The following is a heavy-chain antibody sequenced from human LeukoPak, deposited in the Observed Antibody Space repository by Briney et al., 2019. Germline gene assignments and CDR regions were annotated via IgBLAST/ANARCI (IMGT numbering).Heavy chain of an antibody. Sequence: SGGSLRLSCVASGFTFSSYNMNWVRQAPGKGLEWVSYISGSSSTIYYADSVKGRFTISRDNAKNSLYLQMNSLRAEDTAVYYCASSLWELPGYDYWGQGTLVTVSS. D-gene: IGHD1-26*01. J-gene: IGHJ4*02. CDR1: GFTFSSYN. CDR3: ASSLWELPGYDY. V-gene: IGHV3-48*04. CDR2: ISGSSSTI.